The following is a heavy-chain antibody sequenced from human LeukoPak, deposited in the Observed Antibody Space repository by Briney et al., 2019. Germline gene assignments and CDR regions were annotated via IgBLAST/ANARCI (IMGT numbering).Heavy chain of an antibody. CDR3: ARENSYYDSSAYYYGSGYFDF. J-gene: IGHJ4*02. Sequence: SETLSLTCTVSGGSISSYYWSWIRQPPGKGLEWIGYIYYSGSTNYNPSLKSRVTISVDTSKNQFSLRLSSVTAADTAVYYCARENSYYDSSAYYYGSGYFDFWGQGTLVTVSS. CDR2: IYYSGST. V-gene: IGHV4-59*01. CDR1: GGSISSYY. D-gene: IGHD3-22*01.